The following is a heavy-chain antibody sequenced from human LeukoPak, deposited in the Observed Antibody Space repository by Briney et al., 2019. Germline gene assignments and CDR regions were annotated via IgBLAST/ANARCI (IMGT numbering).Heavy chain of an antibody. CDR1: GFTFSSYG. V-gene: IGHV3-30*18. D-gene: IGHD3-22*01. CDR3: ANGYYDSSGYNEAYFDY. Sequence: GGSLRLPCAASGFTFSSYGMHWVRQAPGKGLEWVAVISYDGSNKYYADSVKGRFTISRDNSKNTLYLQMNSLRAEDTAVYYCANGYYDSSGYNEAYFDYWGQGTLVTVSS. J-gene: IGHJ4*02. CDR2: ISYDGSNK.